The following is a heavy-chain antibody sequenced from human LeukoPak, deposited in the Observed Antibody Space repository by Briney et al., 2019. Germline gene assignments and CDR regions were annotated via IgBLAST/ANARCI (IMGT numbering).Heavy chain of an antibody. V-gene: IGHV1-46*01. Sequence: ASLKVSCKASGYTFTNYYMHWVRQAPGQGLEWMGIINPSGGSASYAQNFQGRLTLTRDTSASTVSMELSSLRSEDTAVYYCARSGHIRLWDLPTPFDFWGQGTLVTVSS. J-gene: IGHJ4*02. CDR1: GYTFTNYY. D-gene: IGHD1-26*01. CDR3: ARSGHIRLWDLPTPFDF. CDR2: INPSGGSA.